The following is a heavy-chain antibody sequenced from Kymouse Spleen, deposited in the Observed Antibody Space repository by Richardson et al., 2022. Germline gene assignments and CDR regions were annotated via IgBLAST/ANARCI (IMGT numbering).Heavy chain of an antibody. J-gene: IGHJ6*02. V-gene: IGHV6-1*01. CDR3: AREGYYGSGSYYNEDYYGMDV. CDR1: GDSVSSNSAA. Sequence: QVQLQQSGPGLVKPSQTLSLTCAISGDSVSSNSAAWNWIRQSPSRGLEWLGRTYYRSKWYNDYAVSVKSRITINPDTSKNQFSLQLNSVTPEDTAVYYCAREGYYGSGSYYNEDYYGMDVWGQGTTVTVSS. CDR2: TYYRSKWYN. D-gene: IGHD3-10*01.